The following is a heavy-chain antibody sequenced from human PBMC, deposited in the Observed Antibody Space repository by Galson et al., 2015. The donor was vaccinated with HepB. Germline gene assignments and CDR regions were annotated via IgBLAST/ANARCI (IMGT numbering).Heavy chain of an antibody. J-gene: IGHJ3*02. CDR2: IYSGGST. Sequence: SLRLSCAASGFTVSSNYMSWVRQAPGKGLEWVSVIYSGGSTYYADSVKGRFTISRDNSKNTLDLQMNSLRAEDTAVYYCARDQVWFGGAFDIWGQGTMVTVSS. V-gene: IGHV3-66*02. D-gene: IGHD3-10*01. CDR3: ARDQVWFGGAFDI. CDR1: GFTVSSNY.